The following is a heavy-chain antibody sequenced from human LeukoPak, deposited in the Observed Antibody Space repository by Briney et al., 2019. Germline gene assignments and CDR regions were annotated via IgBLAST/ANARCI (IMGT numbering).Heavy chain of an antibody. CDR1: GYTFTSYG. Sequence: GASVKVSCKASGYTFTSYGISWVRQAPGQRLEWMGWINAGNGNTKYSQKFQGRVTITRDTSASTAYMELSSLRSEDTAVYYCARVARDILTGYYVGFYFDYWGQGTLVTVSS. J-gene: IGHJ4*02. V-gene: IGHV1-3*01. D-gene: IGHD3-9*01. CDR3: ARVARDILTGYYVGFYFDY. CDR2: INAGNGNT.